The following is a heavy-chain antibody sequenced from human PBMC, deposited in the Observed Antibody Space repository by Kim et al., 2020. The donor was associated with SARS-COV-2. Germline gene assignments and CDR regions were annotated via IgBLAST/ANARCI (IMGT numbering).Heavy chain of an antibody. CDR2: IYYSGST. D-gene: IGHD3-9*01. J-gene: IGHJ5*02. V-gene: IGHV4-39*01. CDR3: AGGGLTGYLNWFDP. CDR1: GGSISSSSYY. Sequence: SETLSLTCTVSGGSISSSSYYWGWIRQPPGKGLEWIGSIYYSGSTYYNPSLKSRVTISVDTSKNQFSLKLSSVTAADTAVYYCAGGGLTGYLNWFDPWGQGTLVTVSS.